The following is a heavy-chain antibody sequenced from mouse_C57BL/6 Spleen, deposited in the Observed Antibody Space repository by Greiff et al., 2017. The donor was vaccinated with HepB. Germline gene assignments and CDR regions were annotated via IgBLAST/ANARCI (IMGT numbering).Heavy chain of an antibody. CDR3: TVGYRFAY. Sequence: VQLQQSGAELVRPGASVKLSCTASGFNIKDDYMHWVKQRPEQGLEWIGWIDPENGDTEYASKFQGKATITADTSSNTAYLQLSSLTSEDTAVYYCTVGYRFAYWGQGTLVTVSA. V-gene: IGHV14-4*01. D-gene: IGHD1-1*01. J-gene: IGHJ3*01. CDR2: IDPENGDT. CDR1: GFNIKDDY.